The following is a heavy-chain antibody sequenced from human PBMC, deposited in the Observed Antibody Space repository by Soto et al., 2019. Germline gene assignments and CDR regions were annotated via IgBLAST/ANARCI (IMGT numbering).Heavy chain of an antibody. J-gene: IGHJ4*02. V-gene: IGHV3-21*01. CDR2: ISSSSSYI. CDR3: ARVPADEYSSSSH. D-gene: IGHD6-6*01. Sequence: GGSLRLSCAASGFTFSSYSMNWVRQAPGKGLEWVSSISSSSSYIYYADSVKGRFTISRDNAKNSLYLQMNSLRAEDTAVYYCARVPADEYSSSSHWGQGTLVTVSS. CDR1: GFTFSSYS.